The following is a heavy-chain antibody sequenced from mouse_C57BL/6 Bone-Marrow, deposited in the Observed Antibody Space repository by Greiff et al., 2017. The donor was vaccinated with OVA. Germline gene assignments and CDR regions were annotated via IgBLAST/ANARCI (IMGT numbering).Heavy chain of an antibody. Sequence: QVHVKQSGAELVKPGASVKLSCKASGYTFTEYTIHWVKQRSGQGLEWIGWFYPGSGSIKYNEKFKDKATLTADKSSSTVYMELSRLTSEDSAVYCCARHEGSYYAMDYWGQGTSVTVSS. CDR2: FYPGSGSI. J-gene: IGHJ4*01. CDR3: ARHEGSYYAMDY. CDR1: GYTFTEYT. V-gene: IGHV1-62-2*01. D-gene: IGHD1-1*01.